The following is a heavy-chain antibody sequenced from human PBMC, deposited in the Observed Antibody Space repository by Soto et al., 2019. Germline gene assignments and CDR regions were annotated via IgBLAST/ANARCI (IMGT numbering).Heavy chain of an antibody. CDR1: GFTFSIYP. J-gene: IGHJ6*02. Sequence: QVPLVESGGGVVQPGRSLRLSCAASGFTFSIYPMHWVRQAPGTGLEWVAVISYDGSVKYYADSVRGRFTISRDNSKHTLDMQLISLTPEDTAVYYCAREMVAPENDYYGMDVWAQGTTVTVSS. V-gene: IGHV3-30-3*01. CDR2: ISYDGSVK. D-gene: IGHD2-15*01. CDR3: AREMVAPENDYYGMDV.